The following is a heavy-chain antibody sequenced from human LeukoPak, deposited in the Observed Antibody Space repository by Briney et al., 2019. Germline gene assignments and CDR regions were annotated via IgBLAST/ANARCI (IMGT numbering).Heavy chain of an antibody. CDR2: ISGSGGTT. V-gene: IGHV3-23*01. CDR3: ARALGGVRGYSTY. D-gene: IGHD3-10*01. Sequence: PGGSLRLSCAASGFTFSSYVMSWVRQAPGKGLEWVSGISGSGGTTYNADSVKGRFTISRDNAKNSLYLQMNSLRAEDTAVYYCARALGGVRGYSTYWGQGTLVTVSS. J-gene: IGHJ4*02. CDR1: GFTFSSYV.